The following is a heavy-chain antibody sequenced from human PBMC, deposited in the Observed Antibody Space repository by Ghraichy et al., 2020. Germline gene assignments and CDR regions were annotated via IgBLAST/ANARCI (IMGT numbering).Heavy chain of an antibody. CDR2: FSGSGGST. Sequence: GGSLRLSCAASGFTFSSYAMSWVRQAQGKGLEWVSMFSGSGGSTFYADVVKGRFTISRDNSKNTLYLQMNSLRAEDTALYYCAKPYYRSSWTPFDYWGQGTLFTVSS. V-gene: IGHV3-23*01. CDR3: AKPYYRSSWTPFDY. D-gene: IGHD6-13*01. CDR1: GFTFSSYA. J-gene: IGHJ4*02.